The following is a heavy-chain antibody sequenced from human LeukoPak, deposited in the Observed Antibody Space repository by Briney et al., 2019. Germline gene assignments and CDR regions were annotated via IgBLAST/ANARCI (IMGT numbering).Heavy chain of an antibody. CDR2: IYHSGST. V-gene: IGHV4-4*02. CDR1: GGSISSSNW. J-gene: IGHJ6*04. D-gene: IGHD3-10*01. CDR3: ARGVTGWFGELPLAPSMDV. Sequence: SETLSLTCAVSGGSISSSNWWSWVRQPPGKGLEWIGEIYHSGSTNYNPSLKGRVTISVDKSKNQFSLKLSSVTAADTAVYYCARGVTGWFGELPLAPSMDVWGKGTTVTVSS.